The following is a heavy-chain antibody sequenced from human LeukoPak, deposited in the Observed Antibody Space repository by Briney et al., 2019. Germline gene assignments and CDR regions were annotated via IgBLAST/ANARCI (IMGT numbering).Heavy chain of an antibody. D-gene: IGHD6-19*01. Sequence: PGGSLRLSCAASGFTFSSYWMHWVRQAPGKGLVWVARINSDGYSISYADSVKGRFTISRDNTKNTLYLQVNSLRAEDTAIYYCARAIAVAGTDQWGQGTLVTVSS. CDR2: INSDGYSI. CDR3: ARAIAVAGTDQ. V-gene: IGHV3-74*01. J-gene: IGHJ4*02. CDR1: GFTFSSYW.